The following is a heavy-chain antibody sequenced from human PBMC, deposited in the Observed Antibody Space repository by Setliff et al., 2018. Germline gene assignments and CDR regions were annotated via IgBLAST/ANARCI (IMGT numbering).Heavy chain of an antibody. CDR1: GGSISSYS. J-gene: IGHJ4*02. V-gene: IGHV4-59*01. Sequence: PSETLSLTCNVSGGSISSYSWSWIRQAPGKGLEWIGYLYYSGNTNYNPSLKSRVTISGDTSITTAYMELSSLRSDDTAVYYCARVPQEAFYYYDRGNHFDSWGQGTLVTVSS. CDR3: ARVPQEAFYYYDRGNHFDS. CDR2: LYYSGNT. D-gene: IGHD3-22*01.